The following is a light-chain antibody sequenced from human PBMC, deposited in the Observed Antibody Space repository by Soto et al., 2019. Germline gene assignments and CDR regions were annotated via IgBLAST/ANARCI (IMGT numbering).Light chain of an antibody. V-gene: IGKV1-9*01. CDR2: GAP. CDR3: QQTRSYPST. CDR1: QSTTSY. Sequence: IQLTQSPSSLSASVGDSVTITCRASQSTTSYLAWYQQKPGKAPNLLLYGAPTMQSGVPSRFSGSGSGTDFTLTINSLQAEDFATYYCQQTRSYPSTFGGGSKV. J-gene: IGKJ4*01.